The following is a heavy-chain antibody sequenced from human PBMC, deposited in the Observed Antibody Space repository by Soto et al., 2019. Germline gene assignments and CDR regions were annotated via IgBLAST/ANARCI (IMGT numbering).Heavy chain of an antibody. D-gene: IGHD2-15*01. J-gene: IGHJ4*02. CDR3: ARDRAFTCYDY. CDR1: GFTFSSSG. CDR2: FWFDGDNK. Sequence: PGGSLRLSCAASGFTFSSSGMHWVRQAPGKGLEWVAVFWFDGDNKMYADSVKGRFTISRDTSKNSLYLQMNSLRAEDTAVYYCARDRAFTCYDYWGQGTVVTVSS. V-gene: IGHV3-33*08.